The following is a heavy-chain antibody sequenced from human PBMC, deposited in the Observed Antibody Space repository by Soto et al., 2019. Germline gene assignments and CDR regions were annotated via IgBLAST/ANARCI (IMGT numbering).Heavy chain of an antibody. CDR1: GFTFSSYG. J-gene: IGHJ6*02. V-gene: IGHV3-30*18. D-gene: IGHD5-18*01. Sequence: QVQLVESGGGVVQPGRSLRLSCAASGFTFSSYGMHWVRQAPGTGLEWVAVISYDGSKEFYADSVKGRFTISRDNSKTTMYLQMNRLGAADTAVYYCAKDLRRWSKDYYYYGMDVWGQGTTVTVSS. CDR3: AKDLRRWSKDYYYYGMDV. CDR2: ISYDGSKE.